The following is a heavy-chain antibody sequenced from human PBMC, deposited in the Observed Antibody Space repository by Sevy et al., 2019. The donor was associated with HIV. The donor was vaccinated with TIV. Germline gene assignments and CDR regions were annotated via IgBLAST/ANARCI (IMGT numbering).Heavy chain of an antibody. J-gene: IGHJ4*02. Sequence: GGSLRLSCAASGFIFSSYGMHWVRQAPGKGLEWVAVIWYEGSNEYYADSVKGRFTISRDNSKNTLYLQMNSLRAEDTAVYYCARANYYDSSGSLDYWGQGTLVTVSS. CDR3: ARANYYDSSGSLDY. D-gene: IGHD3-22*01. V-gene: IGHV3-33*01. CDR1: GFIFSSYG. CDR2: IWYEGSNE.